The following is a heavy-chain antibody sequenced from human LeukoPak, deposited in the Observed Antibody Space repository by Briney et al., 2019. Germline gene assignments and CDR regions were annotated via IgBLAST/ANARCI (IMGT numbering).Heavy chain of an antibody. CDR1: GGSISSTNW. CDR3: ARDAPTASHGDYSD. J-gene: IGHJ4*02. D-gene: IGHD4-17*01. CDR2: IFHSGIT. V-gene: IGHV4-4*02. Sequence: SETLSLTCAGSGGSISSTNWGSWVRRPPGKGLEWIGEIFHSGITNYSPSLKSRVTISVDTSKNQFSLQLSSVTAADTAVYYCARDAPTASHGDYSDWGQGTLVTVSS.